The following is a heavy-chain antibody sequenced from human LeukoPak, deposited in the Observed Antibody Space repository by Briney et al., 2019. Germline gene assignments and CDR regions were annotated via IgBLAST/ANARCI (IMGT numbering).Heavy chain of an antibody. CDR2: VYYSGTT. J-gene: IGHJ5*02. CDR3: ARCYDFWSGSNWFDP. D-gene: IGHD3-3*01. V-gene: IGHV4-4*07. CDR1: GDSISRYY. Sequence: SETLSLTCTVSGDSISRYYWSWIRQPAGKALEWIGSVYYSGTTSYNPSLKSRVTISVDTSKNQFSLKLSSVTAADTAVYYCARCYDFWSGSNWFDPWGQGTLVTVSS.